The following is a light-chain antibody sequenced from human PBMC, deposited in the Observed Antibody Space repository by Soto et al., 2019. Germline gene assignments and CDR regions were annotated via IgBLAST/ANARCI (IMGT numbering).Light chain of an antibody. V-gene: IGKV3-20*01. CDR3: HQYSYSPWT. J-gene: IGKJ1*01. CDR2: GAS. CDR1: QTVRSNY. Sequence: EIVLTQSPGTLSLSPGERATLSCRASQTVRSNYLAWYQQKPGQAPRLLTYGASSRATGIPDRFSGSGSGTDFTLTISRLEPEDFAVYYCHQYSYSPWTFGQGTKVDI.